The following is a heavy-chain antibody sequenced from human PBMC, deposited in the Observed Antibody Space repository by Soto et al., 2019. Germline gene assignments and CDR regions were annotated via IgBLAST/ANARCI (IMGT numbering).Heavy chain of an antibody. Sequence: TSETLSLTCTFSCGSVISASYYWSWIRQPPGKGLEWIGYIYYSGSTNCNPSLKSRVTISVDTAKNQFSLKLTSVTAADTAVYFCAREGYSYAYFDYWGHGTLVTVSS. CDR1: CGSVISASYY. J-gene: IGHJ4*01. CDR3: AREGYSYAYFDY. D-gene: IGHD5-18*01. CDR2: IYYSGST. V-gene: IGHV4-61*01.